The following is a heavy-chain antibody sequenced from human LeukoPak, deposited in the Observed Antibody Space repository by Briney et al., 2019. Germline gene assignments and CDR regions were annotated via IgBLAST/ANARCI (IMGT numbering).Heavy chain of an antibody. D-gene: IGHD6-13*01. CDR1: GFAFSSYG. CDR2: IRYDGSNK. CDR3: AKDKLSKVAAAVMYYFDY. J-gene: IGHJ4*02. V-gene: IGHV3-30*02. Sequence: PGGSLRLSCAASGFAFSSYGMHWVRQAPGKGLEWVAFIRYDGSNKYYADSVKGRFTISRDNSKNTLYLQMNSLRAEDTAVYYCAKDKLSKVAAAVMYYFDYWGQGTLVTVSS.